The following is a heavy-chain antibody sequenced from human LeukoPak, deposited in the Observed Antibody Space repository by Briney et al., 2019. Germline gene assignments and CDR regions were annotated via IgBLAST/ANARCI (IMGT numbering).Heavy chain of an antibody. J-gene: IGHJ6*02. V-gene: IGHV4-59*01. CDR2: IHYSGST. CDR3: ARTYYDIAGYYYGMDV. D-gene: IGHD3-9*01. CDR1: GGSISSDY. Sequence: PSETLSLTCTVSGGSISSDYWSWIRQPPGKGLEWIGYIHYSGSTNYNPSLKSRVTISVDTSKNQFSLKLSSVTAADTAVYYCARTYYDIAGYYYGMDVWGQGTTVTVSS.